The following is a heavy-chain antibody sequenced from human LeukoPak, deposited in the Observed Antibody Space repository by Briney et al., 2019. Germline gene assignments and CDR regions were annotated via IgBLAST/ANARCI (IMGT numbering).Heavy chain of an antibody. Sequence: GGSLRLSCAASGFTFSDYYMSWIRQAPGKGLEWVSYISSSGSTIYYADSVKGRFTISRDNAKNSLYLQMNSLRAEDTAVYYCAGDYDSTRRPSPHAFDIWGQGTMVTVTP. CDR1: GFTFSDYY. D-gene: IGHD3-22*01. V-gene: IGHV3-11*01. CDR2: ISSSGSTI. CDR3: AGDYDSTRRPSPHAFDI. J-gene: IGHJ3*02.